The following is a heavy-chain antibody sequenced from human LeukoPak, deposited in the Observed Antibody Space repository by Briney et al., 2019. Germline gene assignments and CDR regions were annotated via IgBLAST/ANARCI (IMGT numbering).Heavy chain of an antibody. V-gene: IGHV3-23*01. CDR3: ARHTYSSGSFDI. CDR2: LSGSGITT. D-gene: IGHD6-19*01. Sequence: GGSLRLSCAASGFTFSSYAMSWVRQAPGKGLEWVSSLSGSGITTYYADSVKGRFPISRDNAKNSLYLQMNSLRAEDTAVYYCARHTYSSGSFDIWGQGTMVTVSS. J-gene: IGHJ3*02. CDR1: GFTFSSYA.